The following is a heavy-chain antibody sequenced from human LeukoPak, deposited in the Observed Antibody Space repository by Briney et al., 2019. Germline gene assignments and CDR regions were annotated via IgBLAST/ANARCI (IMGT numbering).Heavy chain of an antibody. Sequence: SETQSLTCAVYGGSFSGYYWSWIRQPPGKGLEWIGEINHSGSTNYNPSLKSRVTISVDTSKNQFSLKLSSVTAADTAVYYCARGLTQLWLRTSYFDYWGQGTLVTVSS. D-gene: IGHD5-18*01. CDR3: ARGLTQLWLRTSYFDY. J-gene: IGHJ4*02. CDR1: GGSFSGYY. V-gene: IGHV4-34*01. CDR2: INHSGST.